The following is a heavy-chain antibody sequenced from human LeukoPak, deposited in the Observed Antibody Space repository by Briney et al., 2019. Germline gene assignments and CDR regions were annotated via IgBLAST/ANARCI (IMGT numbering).Heavy chain of an antibody. CDR2: IKSKTDGGTT. J-gene: IGHJ4*02. D-gene: IGHD6-6*01. CDR1: GFPFSNAW. Sequence: PGGSLSLSCAASGFPFSNAWMSCVRKAPGKGLEWVGRIKSKTDGGTTDYAEPVKRRFTISRDNSKNTLDLQMNSLKTEDTAVYYCTADPPAARPSLGVGGIRDWGQGTLVTVSS. V-gene: IGHV3-15*01. CDR3: TADPPAARPSLGVGGIRD.